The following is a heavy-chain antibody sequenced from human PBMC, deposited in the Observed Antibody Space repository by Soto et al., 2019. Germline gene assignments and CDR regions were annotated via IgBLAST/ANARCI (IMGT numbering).Heavy chain of an antibody. CDR1: GGSIRIGGYY. J-gene: IGHJ6*02. CDR3: ARDRLMATAGTARHYFGLDV. Sequence: SETLSLTCTVSGGSIRIGGYYWSWFRQSPRRGLEWIGNIYYSGSTYYNPSLKSRLAISVDTSKNQFSLNLSSVTAADTVVYHCARDRLMATAGTARHYFGLDVWGQGTTVTVSS. V-gene: IGHV4-31*03. D-gene: IGHD5-18*01. CDR2: IYYSGST.